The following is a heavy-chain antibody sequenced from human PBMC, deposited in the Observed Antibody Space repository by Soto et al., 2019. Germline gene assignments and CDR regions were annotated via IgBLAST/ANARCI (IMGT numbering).Heavy chain of an antibody. Sequence: GGSLRLSCAASGFTFSSYSMNWVRQAPGKGLEWVSSISSSSSYIYYADSVKGRFTISRDNAKNSLYLQMNSLRAEDTAVYYCARESGGYSGYGSLVGVYWGQGTLVTVSS. CDR3: ARESGGYSGYGSLVGVY. J-gene: IGHJ4*02. D-gene: IGHD5-12*01. V-gene: IGHV3-21*01. CDR2: ISSSSSYI. CDR1: GFTFSSYS.